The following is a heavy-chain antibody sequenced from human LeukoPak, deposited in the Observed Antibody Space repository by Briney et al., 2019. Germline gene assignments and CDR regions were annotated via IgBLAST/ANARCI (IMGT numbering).Heavy chain of an antibody. CDR1: GFTVSSNY. D-gene: IGHD6-25*01. Sequence: GGSLRLSCAASGFTVSSNYMSWVRQAPGKGLEWVSVIYSGGSTYYADSVKGRFTISRDNSKNTLYLQMNSLRADDTAVYYCAVSGAPNYFLHWGQGTLVTVSS. CDR3: AVSGAPNYFLH. CDR2: IYSGGST. V-gene: IGHV3-66*01. J-gene: IGHJ1*01.